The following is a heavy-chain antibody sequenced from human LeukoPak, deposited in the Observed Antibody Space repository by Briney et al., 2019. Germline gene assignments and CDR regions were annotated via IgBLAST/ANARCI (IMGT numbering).Heavy chain of an antibody. D-gene: IGHD3-22*01. CDR2: IYEDGSQR. J-gene: IGHJ6*03. V-gene: IGHV3-7*03. Sequence: GGSLRLSCAASGFSFSNSWMTGVRQAPGKGLEWVANIYEDGSQRYFVDSVKGRFTSSRDNGRNSLFLQMNNLRAEDTAVYYCARVYYDSSGYYWSYYYYYMDVWGKGTTVTISS. CDR1: GFSFSNSW. CDR3: ARVYYDSSGYYWSYYYYYMDV.